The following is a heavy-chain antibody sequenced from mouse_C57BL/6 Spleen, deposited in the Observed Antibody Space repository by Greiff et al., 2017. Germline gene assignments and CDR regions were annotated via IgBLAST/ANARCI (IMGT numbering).Heavy chain of an antibody. CDR1: GYSITSGYY. CDR3: ARERFITTVVAPYFDY. V-gene: IGHV3-6*01. D-gene: IGHD1-1*01. Sequence: VQLKESGPGLVKPSQSLSLTCSVTGYSITSGYYWNWIRQFPGNKLEWMGYISYDGSNNYNPSLKNRISITRDTSKNQFFLKLNSVTTEDTATYYCARERFITTVVAPYFDYWGQGTTLTVSS. CDR2: ISYDGSN. J-gene: IGHJ2*01.